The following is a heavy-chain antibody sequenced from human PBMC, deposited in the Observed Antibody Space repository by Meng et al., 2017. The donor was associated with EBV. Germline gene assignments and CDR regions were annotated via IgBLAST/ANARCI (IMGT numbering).Heavy chain of an antibody. J-gene: IGHJ5*02. CDR1: GYTFSCYD. CDR2: INPSASSK. Sequence: QVTGRRSGARVKKPGASVTVSCKAFGYTFSCYDMHWVRQAPGQGLEWMGIINPSASSKSSPQKFQARATMTSDKPTSTIYMALSSLSSEDKDVSYCATGDTIALGPWGQGTLVTVSS. V-gene: IGHV1-46*01. D-gene: IGHD3-10*01. CDR3: ATGDTIALGP.